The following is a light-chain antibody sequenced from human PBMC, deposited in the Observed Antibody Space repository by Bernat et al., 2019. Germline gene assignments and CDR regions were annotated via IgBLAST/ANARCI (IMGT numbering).Light chain of an antibody. CDR3: SSYTRSATYV. CDR1: SSDIGSYNY. CDR2: AVA. J-gene: IGLJ1*01. Sequence: QSALTQPASVSGSPGQSITISCIGTSSDIGSYNYVSWYQQHPGKAPNLLIYAVANRPSGVSNRFSASKSGNTASLTIFGLQAEDESDYYCSSYTRSATYVFGTGTKVTVL. V-gene: IGLV2-14*03.